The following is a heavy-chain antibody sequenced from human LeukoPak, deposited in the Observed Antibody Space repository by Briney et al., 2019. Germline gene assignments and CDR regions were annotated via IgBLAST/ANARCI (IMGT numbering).Heavy chain of an antibody. Sequence: GRSLRLSCAASGFTFSDYGMHWVRQAPGKGLEWVAIISYDGSRKYYVDSVKGRFTISRDSSKNTLCLQMNSLRSEDTAVYYCAKDLWASRDGYHLGADAWGQGTLVTVSS. J-gene: IGHJ5*02. CDR2: ISYDGSRK. CDR3: AKDLWASRDGYHLGADA. V-gene: IGHV3-30*18. D-gene: IGHD5-24*01. CDR1: GFTFSDYG.